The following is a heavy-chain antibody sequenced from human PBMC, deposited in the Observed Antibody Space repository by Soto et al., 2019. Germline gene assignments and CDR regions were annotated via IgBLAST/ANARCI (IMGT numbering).Heavy chain of an antibody. J-gene: IGHJ4*02. Sequence: QVQLVESGGGVVQPGRSLRLSCAASGFTFSSYGMHWVRQAPGKGLEWVAVISNDGSNKYYADSVKGRFTISRDNSTNTLYMQMNSLRAEDTAVYYCAKANHGYYFDYWGQGTLVTVSS. CDR2: ISNDGSNK. CDR3: AKANHGYYFDY. CDR1: GFTFSSYG. V-gene: IGHV3-30*18.